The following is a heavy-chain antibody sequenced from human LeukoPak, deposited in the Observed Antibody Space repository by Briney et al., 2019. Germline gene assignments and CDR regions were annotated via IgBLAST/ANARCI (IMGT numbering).Heavy chain of an antibody. D-gene: IGHD6-6*01. J-gene: IGHJ4*02. V-gene: IGHV3-74*01. CDR3: ARDIEYSSSSLNY. CDR1: GFTFSSYW. CDR2: INSDGSST. Sequence: PGGSLRLSCAASGFTFSSYWMHWVRQAPGKRLVWVSRINSDGSSTSYADSVKGRFTISRDNAKNTLYLQMNSLRAEDTAVYYCARDIEYSSSSLNYWGQGTLVTVSS.